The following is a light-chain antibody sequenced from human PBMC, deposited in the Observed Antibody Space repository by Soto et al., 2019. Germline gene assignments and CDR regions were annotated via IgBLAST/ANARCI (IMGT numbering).Light chain of an antibody. CDR1: QSVSSSY. CDR2: GAS. J-gene: IGKJ1*01. CDR3: QQYGSSPPT. Sequence: ILVTQSPGTLSLSPGERATLSCRASQSVSSSYLAWYQQKPGQAPRLLIYGASSRATGIPDRFSGSGSGTDFILTISRLEPEDFAMYYCQQYGSSPPTFGQGTKV. V-gene: IGKV3-20*01.